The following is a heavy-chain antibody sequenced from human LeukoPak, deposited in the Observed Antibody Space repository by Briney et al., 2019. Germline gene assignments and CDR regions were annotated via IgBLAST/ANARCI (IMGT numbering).Heavy chain of an antibody. Sequence: ASVKVSCKASGYTFTDYYINWVRQAPGQGLEWIGWINPNSGDTNYAQKFQDRVTMTRDTSISTAYRELNFPRSDDTAVFYCARGDYYGSPKVVAAWGQGTLVTVSS. CDR1: GYTFTDYY. V-gene: IGHV1-2*02. CDR2: INPNSGDT. D-gene: IGHD3-10*01. CDR3: ARGDYYGSPKVVAA. J-gene: IGHJ5*02.